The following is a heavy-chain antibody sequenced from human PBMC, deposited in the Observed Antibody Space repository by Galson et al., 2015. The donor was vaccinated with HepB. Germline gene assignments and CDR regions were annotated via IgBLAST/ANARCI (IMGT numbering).Heavy chain of an antibody. J-gene: IGHJ3*02. D-gene: IGHD3-9*01. CDR3: ARGGDNDAFDI. Sequence: LRLSCAASDFTFSDYYMSRIRQAPGKGLEWVSYISSSGSTIYYADSVKGRFTVSRDNAKNSLYLQMNSLRAEDTAVYYCARGGDNDAFDIWGQGTMVTVSS. V-gene: IGHV3-11*01. CDR1: DFTFSDYY. CDR2: ISSSGSTI.